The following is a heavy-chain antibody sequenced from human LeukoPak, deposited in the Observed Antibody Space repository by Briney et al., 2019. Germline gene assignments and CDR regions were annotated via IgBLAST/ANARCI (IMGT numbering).Heavy chain of an antibody. CDR2: IYSGGKT. CDR1: GFTVSGNH. Sequence: GGSLRLSCAASGFTVSGNHMTWLRQAPGKGLEWVSVIYSGGKTYYADSVKGRLTISRDNSKNTLYLQMNTLRAEDTAVYYCARLTGSYYFDYWGQGTLVTVSS. V-gene: IGHV3-53*01. J-gene: IGHJ4*02. CDR3: ARLTGSYYFDY. D-gene: IGHD3-9*01.